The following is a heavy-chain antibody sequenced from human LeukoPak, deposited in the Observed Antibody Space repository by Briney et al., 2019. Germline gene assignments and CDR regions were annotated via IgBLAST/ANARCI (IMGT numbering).Heavy chain of an antibody. CDR3: ARRMDFWSGFDRYYFDY. CDR2: INWNGGST. Sequence: PGGSLRLSCAASGFTFSSYAMSWVRQAPGKGLEWVSGINWNGGSTGYADSVKGRFTISRDNAKNSLYLQMNSLRAEDTALYYCARRMDFWSGFDRYYFDYRGQGTLVTVSS. V-gene: IGHV3-20*04. D-gene: IGHD3-3*01. CDR1: GFTFSSYA. J-gene: IGHJ4*02.